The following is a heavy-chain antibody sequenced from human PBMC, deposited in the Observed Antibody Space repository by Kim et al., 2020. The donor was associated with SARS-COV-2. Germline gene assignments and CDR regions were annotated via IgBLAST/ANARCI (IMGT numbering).Heavy chain of an antibody. CDR1: GFTFGDYA. CDR2: IRSKAYGGTT. D-gene: IGHD4-4*01. CDR3: TRVATTVTTFFFSSRLWSAPNDY. J-gene: IGHJ4*02. Sequence: GGSLRLSCTASGFTFGDYAMSWFRQAPGKGLEWVGFIRSKAYGGTTEYAASVKGRFTISRDDSKSIAYLQMNSLKTEDTAVYYCTRVATTVTTFFFSSRLWSAPNDYWGQGTLVTVSS. V-gene: IGHV3-49*03.